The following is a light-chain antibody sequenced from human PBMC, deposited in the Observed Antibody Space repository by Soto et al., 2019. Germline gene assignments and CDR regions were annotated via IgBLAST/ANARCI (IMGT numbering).Light chain of an antibody. CDR2: DAS. V-gene: IGKV3-11*01. CDR3: QQRSNWTLT. CDR1: QSVSSY. Sequence: EIVLTQSPATLSLSPGERSTLSCRASQSVSSYLLWYQQKPGQAPRLLIYDASNTATGIPARFSGSGSGTDFTLTISSLEPEDFAVYYCQQRSNWTLTFGGGTKVDIK. J-gene: IGKJ4*01.